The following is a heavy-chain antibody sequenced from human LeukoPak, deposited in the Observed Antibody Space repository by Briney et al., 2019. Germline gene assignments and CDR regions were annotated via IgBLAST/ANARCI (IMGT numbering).Heavy chain of an antibody. D-gene: IGHD3-22*01. V-gene: IGHV4-59*02. CDR3: ARQSISGSSLSYFDY. CDR1: GFTVSSNY. Sequence: GSLRLSCAASGFTVSSNYMSWVRQAPGKGLEWIGNIYDSGSTNYNPSLKSRVTISVDTSKNQCSLKLSSVTAADTAVYYCARQSISGSSLSYFDYWGQGTLVNVSS. J-gene: IGHJ4*02. CDR2: IYDSGST.